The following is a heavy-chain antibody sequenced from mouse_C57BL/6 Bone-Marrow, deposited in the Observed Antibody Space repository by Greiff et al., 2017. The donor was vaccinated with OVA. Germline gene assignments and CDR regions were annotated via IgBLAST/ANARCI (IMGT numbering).Heavy chain of an antibody. CDR1: GYSITSGYY. CDR3: AREGYGNYFYYAMDY. CDR2: ISYDGSN. V-gene: IGHV3-6*01. J-gene: IGHJ4*01. Sequence: DVHLVESGPGLVKPSQSLSLTCSVTGYSITSGYYWNWIRQFPGNKLEWMGYISYDGSNNYNPSLKNRISITRDTSKNQFFLKLNSVTTEDTATYDCAREGYGNYFYYAMDYWGQGTSVTVSS. D-gene: IGHD2-1*01.